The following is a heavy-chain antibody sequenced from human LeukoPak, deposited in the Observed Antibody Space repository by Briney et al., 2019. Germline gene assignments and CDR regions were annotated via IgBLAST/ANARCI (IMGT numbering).Heavy chain of an antibody. J-gene: IGHJ6*03. Sequence: GGSLRLSCAASGFTLSSYWMSWVRQAPGKGLEWVAIISYDGSNKYFAESVKGRFTMSRDNSKNTLYVQMNSLRPEDTAVYYCARGQRAHVEWSYYMDVWGKGTTVTVSS. CDR1: GFTLSSYW. CDR3: ARGQRAHVEWSYYMDV. D-gene: IGHD3-3*01. V-gene: IGHV3-30*03. CDR2: ISYDGSNK.